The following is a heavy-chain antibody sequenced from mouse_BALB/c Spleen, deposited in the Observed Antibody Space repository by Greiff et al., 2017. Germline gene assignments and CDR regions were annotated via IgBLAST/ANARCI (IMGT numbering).Heavy chain of an antibody. V-gene: IGHV3-8*02. Sequence: DVQLQESGPSLVKPSQTLSLTCSVTGDSITSGYWNWIRKFPGNKLEYMGYISYSGSTYYNPSLKSRISITRDTSKNQYYLQLNSVTTEDTATYYCARYRYGGLYWYFDVWGAGTTVTVSS. CDR3: ARYRYGGLYWYFDV. D-gene: IGHD1-1*02. J-gene: IGHJ1*01. CDR1: GDSITSGY. CDR2: ISYSGST.